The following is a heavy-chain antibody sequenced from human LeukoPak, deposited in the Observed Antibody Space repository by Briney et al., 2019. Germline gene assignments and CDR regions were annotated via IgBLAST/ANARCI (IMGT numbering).Heavy chain of an antibody. CDR3: AKAGYYDSSGYYHSGYFDY. CDR1: GFTFSNYA. CDR2: ISGSNGNT. V-gene: IGHV3-23*01. J-gene: IGHJ4*02. Sequence: SGGSLRLSCAASGFTFSNYAMTWVRQAPGKGLEWVSVISGSNGNTYYADSVKGRFTISRDNSKNTLYLQMNSLRAEDTAVYFCAKAGYYDSSGYYHSGYFDYWGQGTLVTVSS. D-gene: IGHD3-22*01.